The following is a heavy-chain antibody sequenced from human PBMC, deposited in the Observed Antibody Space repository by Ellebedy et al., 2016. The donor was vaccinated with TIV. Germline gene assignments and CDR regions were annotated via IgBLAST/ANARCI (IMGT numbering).Heavy chain of an antibody. CDR2: INAKRGAT. V-gene: IGHV1-2*02. CDR1: GYTFINYH. J-gene: IGHJ4*02. Sequence: AASVKVSCKTSGYTFINYHIHWVRQAPGQGLEWMGWINAKRGATIYVQKFHDRVTMTRDMSTSTAYLKVTGLTSDDTAVYYCARNGVSGWSDFDYWGQGTMVTVSS. D-gene: IGHD6-19*01. CDR3: ARNGVSGWSDFDY.